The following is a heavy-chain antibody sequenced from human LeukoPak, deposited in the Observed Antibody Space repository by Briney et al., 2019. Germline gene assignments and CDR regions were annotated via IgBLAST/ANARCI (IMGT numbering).Heavy chain of an antibody. J-gene: IGHJ4*02. D-gene: IGHD3-22*01. V-gene: IGHV4-30-4*02. CDR1: GGSISSGDYY. Sequence: PSETLSLTCTVSGGSISSGDYYWSWIRQPPGKGLEWIGYIYYSGSTYYNPSLKSRVTISVDTSKNQFSLKLSSVTAADTAVYYCARDSSGYYYGNIDYWGQGTLVTVSS. CDR3: ARDSSGYYYGNIDY. CDR2: IYYSGST.